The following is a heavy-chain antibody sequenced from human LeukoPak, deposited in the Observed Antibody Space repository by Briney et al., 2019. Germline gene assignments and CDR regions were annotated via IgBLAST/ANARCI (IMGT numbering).Heavy chain of an antibody. J-gene: IGHJ4*02. CDR1: GGSISSYY. CDR2: IYYSGST. Sequence: SXTLSLTCTVSGGSISSYYWSWIRQPPGKGLEWIGYIYYSGSTNYNPSLTSRVTISVDTSKNQFSLKLSSVTAADTAVYYCARFLNYYDSSGYHSDWGQGTLVTVSS. D-gene: IGHD3-22*01. CDR3: ARFLNYYDSSGYHSD. V-gene: IGHV4-59*01.